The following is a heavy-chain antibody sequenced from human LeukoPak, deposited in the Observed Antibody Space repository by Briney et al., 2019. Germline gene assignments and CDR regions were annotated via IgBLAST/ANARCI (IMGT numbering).Heavy chain of an antibody. D-gene: IGHD2-15*01. CDR3: ARRIVVVVAATTPGSGYWFDP. J-gene: IGHJ5*02. CDR2: INHSGST. Sequence: SETLSLTCAVYGGSFSGYYWSWIRQPPGKGLEWIGEINHSGSTNYNPSLKSRVTISVDTSKNQFSLKLSSVTAADTAVYYCARRIVVVVAATTPGSGYWFDPWGQGTLVTVSS. V-gene: IGHV4-34*01. CDR1: GGSFSGYY.